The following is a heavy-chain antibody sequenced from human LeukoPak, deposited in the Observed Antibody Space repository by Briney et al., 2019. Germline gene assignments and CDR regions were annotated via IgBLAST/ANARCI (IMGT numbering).Heavy chain of an antibody. Sequence: SETLSLTCTVSGGSISSSSYYWGWIRQPPGKGLELIGSIYYSGSTYYNPSLKSRVTISVDTSKNQFSLKLSSVTAADTAVYYCARARDIAVAGGFDYWGQGTLVTVSS. CDR2: IYYSGST. CDR1: GGSISSSSYY. V-gene: IGHV4-39*07. D-gene: IGHD6-19*01. J-gene: IGHJ4*02. CDR3: ARARDIAVAGGFDY.